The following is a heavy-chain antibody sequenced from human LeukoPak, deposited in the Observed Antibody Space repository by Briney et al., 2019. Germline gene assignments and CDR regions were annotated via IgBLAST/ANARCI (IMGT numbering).Heavy chain of an antibody. V-gene: IGHV1-69*05. D-gene: IGHD3-22*01. CDR1: GYTFTSYD. Sequence: ASVKVSCKASGYTFTSYDVSWVRQAPGQGLEWMGGIIPIFGTANYAQKFQGRVTITTDESTSTAYMELSSLRSEDTAVYYCAGHLYYYDSSGYSFDYWGQGTLVTVSS. CDR3: AGHLYYYDSSGYSFDY. J-gene: IGHJ4*02. CDR2: IIPIFGTA.